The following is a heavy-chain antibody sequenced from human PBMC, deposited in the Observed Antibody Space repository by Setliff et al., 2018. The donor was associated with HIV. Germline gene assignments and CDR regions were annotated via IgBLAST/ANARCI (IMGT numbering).Heavy chain of an antibody. Sequence: SETPSLTCTVSGGSISSGTYYWSWIRQPAGKGLEWIGRTYTSGSTNYNPSLQSRVTMSLDTSTNQFSLKLNSVTAADTAVYYCAKARSGRLLPHNNWYFDLWGPGTLVTVSS. CDR1: GGSISSGTYY. CDR3: AKARSGRLLPHNNWYFDL. J-gene: IGHJ2*01. CDR2: TYTSGST. D-gene: IGHD3-22*01. V-gene: IGHV4-61*02.